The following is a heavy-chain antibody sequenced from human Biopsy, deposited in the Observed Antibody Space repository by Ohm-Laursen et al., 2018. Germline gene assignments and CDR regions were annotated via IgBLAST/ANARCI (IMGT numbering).Heavy chain of an antibody. CDR1: GGSISSSSPYY. Sequence: GTLSLTCTVSGGSISSSSPYYWAWLRQPPGKGLEWIGSIYNTETTFYNPSLKSRVTVSVDRPKNQFSLKLKSVTAADTAVYYCARQVDFWSGYVDYWGQGTLVAVSS. D-gene: IGHD3-3*01. CDR2: IYNTETT. V-gene: IGHV4-39*01. J-gene: IGHJ4*02. CDR3: ARQVDFWSGYVDY.